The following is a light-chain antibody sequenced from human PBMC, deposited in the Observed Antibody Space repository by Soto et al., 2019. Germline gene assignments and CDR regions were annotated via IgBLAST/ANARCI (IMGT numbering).Light chain of an antibody. CDR3: GAWDSSLSAVV. J-gene: IGLJ2*01. V-gene: IGLV1-51*02. Sequence: QAVVTQPPSVSAAPGQKVTISCSGSSSDIGNNYVFWYQHVPGTAPKLLIYENSKRPSGIPDRFSGSKSGTSATLGITGLQTGDEADYYCGAWDSSLSAVVFGGGTKVTVL. CDR1: SSDIGNNY. CDR2: ENS.